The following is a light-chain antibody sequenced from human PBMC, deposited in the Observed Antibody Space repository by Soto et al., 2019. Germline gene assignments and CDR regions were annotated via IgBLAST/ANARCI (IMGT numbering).Light chain of an antibody. CDR3: MQALQTPYT. CDR2: LGS. Sequence: EIVVTQSPLSLPVTPGEPSSVSCRSSQNLLHSNGYNYLDWYLQKPGQSPQLLIYLGSNRDSGVPDRFSGSGSGTDFTLKISRVEAEDVGVYYCMQALQTPYTFGQGTLLEIK. CDR1: QNLLHSNGYNY. V-gene: IGKV2-28*01. J-gene: IGKJ2*01.